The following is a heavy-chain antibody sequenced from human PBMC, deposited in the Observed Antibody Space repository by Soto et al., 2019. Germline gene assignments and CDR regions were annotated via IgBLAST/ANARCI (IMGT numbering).Heavy chain of an antibody. J-gene: IGHJ4*02. CDR1: GFTFGSHA. V-gene: IGHV3-23*01. D-gene: IGHD2-15*01. CDR3: AKDRCSGGSCYYFGF. CDR2: ISASGGNT. Sequence: EVQLLESGGGLVQPGGSLRLSCAASGFTFGSHAMTWVRQAPGKGLEWVSYISASGGNTYYADSVKGRFTISRDNSKNTLYLQMNSLRAEDTAVYYCAKDRCSGGSCYYFGFWGQGSLVTVSS.